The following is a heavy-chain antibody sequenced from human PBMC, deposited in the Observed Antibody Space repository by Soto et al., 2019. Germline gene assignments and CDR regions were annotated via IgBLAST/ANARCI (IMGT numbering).Heavy chain of an antibody. CDR2: IWYDGSNK. CDR3: ARDDDAFDI. CDR1: GFTFSSYG. V-gene: IGHV3-33*01. Sequence: ESGGGVVQPGRSLRLSCAASGFTFSSYGMHWVRQAPGKGLEWVAVIWYDGSNKYYADSVKGRFTISRDNSKNTLYLQMNSLRAEDTAVYYCARDDDAFDIWGQGTMVTVSS. J-gene: IGHJ3*02.